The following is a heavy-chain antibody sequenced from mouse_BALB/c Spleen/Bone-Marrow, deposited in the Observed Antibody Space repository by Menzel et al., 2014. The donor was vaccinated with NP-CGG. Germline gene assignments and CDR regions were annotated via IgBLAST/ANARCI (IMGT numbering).Heavy chain of an antibody. CDR3: ARGDYRSYYFDY. D-gene: IGHD2-14*01. J-gene: IGHJ2*01. V-gene: IGHV1-54*01. Sequence: VQLQQSGAELVRPGTSVKVSCKASGYAFTNYLIEWVKQRPGQGLEWIGVINPGSGGTNYNEKFKGEATLTADKSSSTTYMQLSSLTSDDSAVYFCARGDYRSYYFDYWGQGTTPTVSS. CDR2: INPGSGGT. CDR1: GYAFTNYL.